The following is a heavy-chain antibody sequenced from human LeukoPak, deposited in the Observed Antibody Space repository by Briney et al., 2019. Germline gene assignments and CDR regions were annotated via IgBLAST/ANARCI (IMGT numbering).Heavy chain of an antibody. CDR2: ISAYNGYT. Sequence: GASVKVSCKASGYTFTNYGVSWVRQAPGQGLEWMGWISAYNGYTNYAQKFQFRVTMTTDTSTSTAYMELRSLTSDDTAVYYCARDQAVTTELTQYFQHWGQGTLVTVSS. J-gene: IGHJ1*01. V-gene: IGHV1-18*01. CDR3: ARDQAVTTELTQYFQH. D-gene: IGHD4-11*01. CDR1: GYTFTNYG.